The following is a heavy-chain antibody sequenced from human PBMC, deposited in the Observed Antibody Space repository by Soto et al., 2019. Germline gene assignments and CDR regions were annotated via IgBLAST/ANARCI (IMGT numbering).Heavy chain of an antibody. V-gene: IGHV1-8*01. CDR2: MNPNSGNT. J-gene: IGHJ6*03. D-gene: IGHD3-3*01. CDR3: ATSPCEWLETYYYYYMDV. Sequence: GASVKVSCKASGYTFTSYDINWVRQATGQGLEWMGWMNPNSGNTGYAQKFQGRVTMTRNTSISTAYMELSSLRSEDTAVYYCATSPCEWLETYYYYYMDVWGKGTTVTVSS. CDR1: GYTFTSYD.